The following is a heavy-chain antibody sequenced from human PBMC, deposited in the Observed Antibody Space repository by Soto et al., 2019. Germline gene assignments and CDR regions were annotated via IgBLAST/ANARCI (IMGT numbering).Heavy chain of an antibody. CDR3: AREDYYDSSDVTGYGMDV. Sequence: GGSMRLSCAASGFNFSSYAMHWVRQAPGKGLEWVAVISYDGSNKYYADSVKGRVTISRDNSKNTLYLQMNSLRAEDTAVYYCAREDYYDSSDVTGYGMDVWGQGTTVTVSS. CDR1: GFNFSSYA. CDR2: ISYDGSNK. D-gene: IGHD3-22*01. V-gene: IGHV3-30-3*01. J-gene: IGHJ6*02.